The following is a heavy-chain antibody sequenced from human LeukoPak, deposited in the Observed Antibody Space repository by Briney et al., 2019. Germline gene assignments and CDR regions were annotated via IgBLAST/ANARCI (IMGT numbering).Heavy chain of an antibody. D-gene: IGHD3-22*01. CDR2: IYYSEST. J-gene: IGHJ5*02. CDR3: ARHNGDSSGYYPPFNWFDP. V-gene: IGHV4-59*08. Sequence: SETLSLTCTVSGGSISSYYWSWIRQPPGKGLEWIGYIYYSESTNYNPSLKSRVTISVDTSKNQFSLKLSSVTAADTAVYYCARHNGDSSGYYPPFNWFDPWGQGTLVTVSS. CDR1: GGSISSYY.